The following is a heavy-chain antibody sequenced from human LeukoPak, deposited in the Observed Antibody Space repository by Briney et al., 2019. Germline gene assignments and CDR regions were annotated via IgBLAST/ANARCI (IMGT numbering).Heavy chain of an antibody. CDR2: ISSSSSYT. CDR3: ARSRPGCFDP. J-gene: IGHJ5*02. Sequence: PGGSLRLSCAASGFTFSDYYMGWIRQAPGKGLEWVSYISSSSSYTNYADSGKDRFTISRDKAKNSLYPQMNSLRAEETAVYYCARSRPGCFDPWGQGTLVTVSS. D-gene: IGHD4/OR15-4a*01. V-gene: IGHV3-11*06. CDR1: GFTFSDYY.